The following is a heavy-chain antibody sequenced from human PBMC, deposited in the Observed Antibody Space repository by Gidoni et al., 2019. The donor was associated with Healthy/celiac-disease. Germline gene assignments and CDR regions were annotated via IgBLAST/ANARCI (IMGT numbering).Heavy chain of an antibody. Sequence: QVQLVQSGAEVKKPGASVKVSCKASGYTFTSYYMHWVRQAPGQGLEWMGIINPSVGSTSYAQKFQGRVTMTRDTSTSTVYMDLSSLGSEDTAVYYCARDMYGRAFDPWGQGTLVTVSS. CDR1: GYTFTSYY. J-gene: IGHJ5*02. V-gene: IGHV1-46*01. CDR3: ARDMYGRAFDP. CDR2: INPSVGST. D-gene: IGHD3-10*02.